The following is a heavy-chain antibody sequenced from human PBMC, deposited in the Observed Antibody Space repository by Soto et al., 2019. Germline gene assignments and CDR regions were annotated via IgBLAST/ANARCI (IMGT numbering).Heavy chain of an antibody. CDR2: IYTSGST. V-gene: IGHV4-4*07. J-gene: IGHJ6*02. D-gene: IGHD6-19*01. CDR1: GGSISRYY. Sequence: PSETLSLTCTVSGGSISRYYWSWVRQPAGKGLEWIGRIYTSGSTNYNPSLKSRVTMSVDTSKNQFSLKLSSVTAADTAVYYCARDLVLRGWYVRGYYYYYGMDVWGQGTTVTVSS. CDR3: ARDLVLRGWYVRGYYYYYGMDV.